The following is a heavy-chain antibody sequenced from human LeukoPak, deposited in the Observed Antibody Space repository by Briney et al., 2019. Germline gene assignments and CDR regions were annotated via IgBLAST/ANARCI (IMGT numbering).Heavy chain of an antibody. Sequence: GGSLRLSCVASGFTFTNYGMGWVRQIPGEGLEWVSAIIGRGTSTYYADSVKGRFTISRDNSKNTLYLQMNSLRAEDTAVYYCARDGGPDGDYYMDVWGKGTTVTVSS. D-gene: IGHD3-3*01. V-gene: IGHV3-23*01. CDR1: GFTFTNYG. CDR2: IIGRGTST. CDR3: ARDGGPDGDYYMDV. J-gene: IGHJ6*03.